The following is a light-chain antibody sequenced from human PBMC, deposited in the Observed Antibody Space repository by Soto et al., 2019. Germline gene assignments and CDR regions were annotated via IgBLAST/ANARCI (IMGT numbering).Light chain of an antibody. J-gene: IGLJ1*01. CDR3: SSYTRGSTYV. CDR1: SSDVGVYNY. CDR2: DVS. V-gene: IGLV2-14*01. Sequence: QSALTQPASVSGSPGQSITISCTGTSSDVGVYNYVSWYQQHPGKAPKVMIYDVSNRPSGVSNRFSGSKSDNTASLTISGLQAEDEADYYCSSYTRGSTYVFGTGTKLTVL.